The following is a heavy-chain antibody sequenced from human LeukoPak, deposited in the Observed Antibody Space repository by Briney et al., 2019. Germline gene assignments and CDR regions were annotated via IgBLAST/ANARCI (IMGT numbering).Heavy chain of an antibody. CDR1: RFMFSSYG. D-gene: IGHD2-2*02. Sequence: GATLRLPWGASRFMFSSYGVLGVRRALGKGLEWVAVIWYDGSNKYYADSVKGRFTISRDNSKNTLYLQMNSLRAEDTAVYYCAKAPRIFRCSSTSCYTPMDVWGKGTTVTVSS. J-gene: IGHJ6*03. V-gene: IGHV3-33*06. CDR2: IWYDGSNK. CDR3: AKAPRIFRCSSTSCYTPMDV.